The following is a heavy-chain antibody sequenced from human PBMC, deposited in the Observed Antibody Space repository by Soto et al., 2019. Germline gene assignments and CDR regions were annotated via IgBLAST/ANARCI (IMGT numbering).Heavy chain of an antibody. CDR1: GFNFSASS. Sequence: GSLRHFCAASGFNFSASSIYWIRQAPGKGLKWVGQMRSKAANYVTEDAAAVKGKFTISRDDSQNTASLQMNSLKTEDAAVYYFTRFDYWGQGTLVTVSS. CDR2: MRSKAANYVT. J-gene: IGHJ4*02. CDR3: TRFDY. V-gene: IGHV3-73*01. D-gene: IGHD3-10*01.